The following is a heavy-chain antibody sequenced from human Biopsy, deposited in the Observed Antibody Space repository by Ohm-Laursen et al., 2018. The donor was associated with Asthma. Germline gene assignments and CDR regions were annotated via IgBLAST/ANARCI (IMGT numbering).Heavy chain of an antibody. CDR1: GFTFSSNA. Sequence: SLRLSCTASGFTFSSNAMHWVRQAPGKGLEWVAVISYDGSSIYYADSVKGRFTISRDNSKNTLSLQMNSLTAEDTAVYYCAREGVAGTHIEDWGQGTLVTVSS. V-gene: IGHV3-30-3*01. D-gene: IGHD6-19*01. CDR3: AREGVAGTHIED. J-gene: IGHJ4*02. CDR2: ISYDGSSI.